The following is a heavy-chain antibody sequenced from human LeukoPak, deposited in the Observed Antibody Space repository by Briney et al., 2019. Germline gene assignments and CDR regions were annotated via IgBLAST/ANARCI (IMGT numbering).Heavy chain of an antibody. Sequence: ASVKVPCKASGYTFTSYDINWVRQATGQGLEWMGWMNPNSGNTGYAQKFQGRVTMTRNTSISTAYMELSSLRSEDTAVYYCARASSGYYYYFDYWGQGTLVTVSS. CDR3: ARASSGYYYYFDY. D-gene: IGHD3-22*01. J-gene: IGHJ4*02. V-gene: IGHV1-8*01. CDR2: MNPNSGNT. CDR1: GYTFTSYD.